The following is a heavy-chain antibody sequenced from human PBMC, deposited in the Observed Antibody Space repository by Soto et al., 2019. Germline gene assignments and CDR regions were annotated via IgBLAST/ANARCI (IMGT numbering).Heavy chain of an antibody. V-gene: IGHV2-5*02. CDR2: IYWDNDK. CDR3: AHLMITYGGVIADDAFDV. D-gene: IGHD3-16*02. CDR1: GFSLTTRQVG. J-gene: IGHJ3*01. Sequence: QITLKESGPTLVEPTQTLTLTCTFSGFSLTTRQVGVCWIRQPPGQALEWLAVIYWDNDKRYSPSLERRLTITKDTSKNQVVLTMTNMDPMDTATYYCAHLMITYGGVIADDAFDVWGQGTMDTVSS.